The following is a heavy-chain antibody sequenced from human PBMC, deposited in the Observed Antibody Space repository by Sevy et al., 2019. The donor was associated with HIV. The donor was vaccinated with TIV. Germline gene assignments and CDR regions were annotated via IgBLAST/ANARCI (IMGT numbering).Heavy chain of an antibody. CDR2: IWYDGSKK. D-gene: IGHD3-3*01. CDR1: EFTFNNYG. J-gene: IGHJ4*02. V-gene: IGHV3-33*08. CDR3: ASGPYYDFWSGRY. Sequence: GGSLRLSCAASEFTFNNYGMHWVRQAPGKGLEWVALIWYDGSKKYYADSVKGRFAISRDNSTNTLYLQMNSLRPEDTAVYYCASGPYYDFWSGRYWGQGTLVTVSS.